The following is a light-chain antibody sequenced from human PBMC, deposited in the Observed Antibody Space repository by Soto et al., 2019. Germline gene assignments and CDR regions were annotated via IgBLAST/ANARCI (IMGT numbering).Light chain of an antibody. CDR1: QTLTSRY. CDR2: GAF. V-gene: IGKV3-20*01. Sequence: IVLTQSPGALSLSPGERVTLSCRASQTLTSRYLSWYQQKLGQSPRLLIYGAFLRAPGIPHRFSSSGSGTDFTLTISSLEAEDFAMYYCYHDDAAVRTFGQG. J-gene: IGKJ1*01. CDR3: YHDDAAVRT.